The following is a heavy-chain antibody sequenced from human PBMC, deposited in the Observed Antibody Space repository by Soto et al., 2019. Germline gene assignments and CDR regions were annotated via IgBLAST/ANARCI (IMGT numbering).Heavy chain of an antibody. Sequence: ASVKDSCKSSGYTVTNFYMHWVRQAPGQGLECMGIINPSGGSPSCVKKFQDRVIIDKHTSPSQLCMELSSLTSKDAAMYFCARAFCGGDCFDKIVYYLYGMDLWGQGTTVTVSS. D-gene: IGHD2-21*02. CDR1: GYTVTNFY. V-gene: IGHV1-46*01. CDR2: INPSGGSP. J-gene: IGHJ6*02. CDR3: ARAFCGGDCFDKIVYYLYGMDL.